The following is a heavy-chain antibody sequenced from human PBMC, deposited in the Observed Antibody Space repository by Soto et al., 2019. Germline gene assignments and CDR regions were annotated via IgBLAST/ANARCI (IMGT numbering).Heavy chain of an antibody. CDR2: MYSTGNT. V-gene: IGHV4-39*01. CDR3: ARHRLSRGAFDAFDI. J-gene: IGHJ3*02. Sequence: KPSETLSLTCTVSRGSVSSSYYYWAWIRQPPGKGLEWIGNMYSTGNTYYNPSLKSRVAISVDTSKNQFSLRLSSVTAADTAVYYCARHRLSRGAFDAFDIWGQGTMVTVSS. D-gene: IGHD3-10*01. CDR1: RGSVSSSYYY.